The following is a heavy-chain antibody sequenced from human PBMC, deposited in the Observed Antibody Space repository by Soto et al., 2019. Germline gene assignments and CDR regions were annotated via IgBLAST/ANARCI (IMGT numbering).Heavy chain of an antibody. D-gene: IGHD3-9*01. CDR3: SRDDSDWFFN. CDR2: IGSKGETYAT. CDR1: GFTFGASN. Sequence: EVQLVESGGDLVQPGGSLKLSCAASGFTFGASNLQWVRQASGRGLEWLGRIGSKGETYATTYAASVKGRFTISRDDSKKTAYLQMYNLESEDTAVYYCSRDDSDWFFNWGRGTLVTVSS. V-gene: IGHV3-73*02. J-gene: IGHJ4*02.